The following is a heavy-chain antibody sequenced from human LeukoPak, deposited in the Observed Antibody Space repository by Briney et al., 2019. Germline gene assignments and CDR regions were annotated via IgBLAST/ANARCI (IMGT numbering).Heavy chain of an antibody. CDR3: TRLNGGYYYYYMDV. D-gene: IGHD4-23*01. CDR2: IRSKAYGGTT. CDR1: GFTFGDYA. J-gene: IGHJ6*03. Sequence: QPGRSLRLSCTASGFTFGDYAMSWVRQAPGKGLEWVGFIRSKAYGGTTEYAASVKGRFTISRDDSKSIAYLQMNSLKTEDTAVYYCTRLNGGYYYYYMDVWGKGTTVTVSS. V-gene: IGHV3-49*04.